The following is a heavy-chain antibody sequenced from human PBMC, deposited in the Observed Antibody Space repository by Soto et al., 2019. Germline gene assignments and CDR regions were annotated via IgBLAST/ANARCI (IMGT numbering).Heavy chain of an antibody. J-gene: IGHJ6*03. CDR1: GFTFSSYA. Sequence: EVQLLESGGGLVQPGGSLRLSCAASGFTFSSYAMSWVRQAPGKGLEWVSAISGSGGSTYYADSVKGRFTISRDNSKNTLYLQMNSLRAEDTVVYYCAKLGGENYFYYYMDVWGKGTTVTVSS. CDR2: ISGSGGST. CDR3: AKLGGENYFYYYMDV. D-gene: IGHD3-10*01. V-gene: IGHV3-23*01.